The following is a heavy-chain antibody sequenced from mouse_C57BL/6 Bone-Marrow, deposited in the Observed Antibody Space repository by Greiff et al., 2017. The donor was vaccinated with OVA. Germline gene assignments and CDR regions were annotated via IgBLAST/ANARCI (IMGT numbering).Heavy chain of an antibody. CDR2: IYPGSGNT. D-gene: IGHD1-1*01. Sequence: QVQLKESGPELVKPGASVKISCKASGYSFTSYYIHWVKQRPGQGLEWIGWIYPGSGNTKYNEKFKGKATLTADTSSSTAYMQLSSLTSEDSAVYYCARVTTVVATDYWGQGTTLTVSS. CDR3: ARVTTVVATDY. CDR1: GYSFTSYY. V-gene: IGHV1-66*01. J-gene: IGHJ2*01.